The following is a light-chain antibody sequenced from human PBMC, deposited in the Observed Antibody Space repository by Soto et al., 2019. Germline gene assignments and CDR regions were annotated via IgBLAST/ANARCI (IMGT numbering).Light chain of an antibody. J-gene: IGKJ4*01. Sequence: EIVMTQSPATLSVSPGERATLSCMASQSVSSNLAWYQQKPGQAPRLLIYGASTRATGIPARFSGSGSWTEFTLTISSLQSEDFAVYYCQQHNDWPLTFGGGTKVHIK. CDR2: GAS. CDR3: QQHNDWPLT. CDR1: QSVSSN. V-gene: IGKV3D-15*01.